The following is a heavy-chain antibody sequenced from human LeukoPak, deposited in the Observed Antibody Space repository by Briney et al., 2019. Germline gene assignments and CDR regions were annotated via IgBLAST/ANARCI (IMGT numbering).Heavy chain of an antibody. CDR2: IYHTGST. D-gene: IGHD2-21*02. CDR3: ARGRRTYCGGDCYSVLTY. CDR1: GGSVSDYY. V-gene: IGHV4-59*02. Sequence: SETLSLTCTISGGSVSDYYWSWIRQSPGKGLEWIGYIYHTGSTNYNPSLKSRVTISVDTSKNQFSLKLSSVTAADTAVYYCARGRRTYCGGDCYSVLTYWGQGTLVTVSS. J-gene: IGHJ4*02.